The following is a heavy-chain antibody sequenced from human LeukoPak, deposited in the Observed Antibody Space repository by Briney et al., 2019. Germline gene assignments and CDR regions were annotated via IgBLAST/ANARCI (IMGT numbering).Heavy chain of an antibody. D-gene: IGHD3-22*01. CDR1: GXTFSSYS. CDR3: ARAHYYDSSGPSWYFDL. J-gene: IGHJ2*01. CDR2: ISSSSSYT. V-gene: IGHV3-11*05. Sequence: GGSLRLSCAASGXTFSSYSMSWIRQAPGKGLEWVSYISSSSSYTNYADSVKGRFTISRDNAKNSLYLQMNSLRAEDTAVYYCARAHYYDSSGPSWYFDLWGRGTLVTVSS.